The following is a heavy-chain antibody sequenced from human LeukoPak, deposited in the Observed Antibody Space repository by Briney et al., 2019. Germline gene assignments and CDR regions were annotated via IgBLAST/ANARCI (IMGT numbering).Heavy chain of an antibody. CDR1: GFTFNTYT. D-gene: IGHD3-22*01. CDR3: AKDDYDSSGYPDY. CDR2: ISSGTSYI. V-gene: IGHV3-21*01. Sequence: GGSLRLSCAASGFTFNTYTMNWVRQAPGKGLEWVSSISSGTSYIYYADSVKGRFTISRDNSKNTLYLQMNSLRAEDTAVYYCAKDDYDSSGYPDYWGQGTLVTVSS. J-gene: IGHJ4*02.